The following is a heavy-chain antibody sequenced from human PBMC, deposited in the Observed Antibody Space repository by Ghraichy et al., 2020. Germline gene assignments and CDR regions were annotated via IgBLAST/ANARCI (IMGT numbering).Heavy chain of an antibody. CDR3: ARDKGYSSSSDYYYMDV. CDR1: GGSISSYY. D-gene: IGHD6-6*01. CDR2: IYYSGST. V-gene: IGHV4-59*01. Sequence: GSLRLSCTVSGGSISSYYWSWIRQPPGKGLEWIGYIYYSGSTNYNPSLKSRVTISVDTSKNQFSLKLSSVTAADTAVYYCARDKGYSSSSDYYYMDVWGKGTTVTVSS. J-gene: IGHJ6*03.